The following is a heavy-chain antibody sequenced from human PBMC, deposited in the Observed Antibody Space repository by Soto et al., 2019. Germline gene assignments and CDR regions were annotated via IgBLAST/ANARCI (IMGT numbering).Heavy chain of an antibody. CDR2: IYHSGTT. J-gene: IGHJ4*02. V-gene: IGHV4-4*02. CDR1: SGSISSSNW. Sequence: QVQLQESGPGLVKPSGTLSLTCAVSSGSISSSNWWSWVRQPPGKGLEWIGEIYHSGTTTYNPSLKSRVTISVDKSKNQFSLKLSSVTAAVTAVYYCAKFPSGSSYFDYWGQGALVTVSS. CDR3: AKFPSGSSYFDY. D-gene: IGHD3-10*01.